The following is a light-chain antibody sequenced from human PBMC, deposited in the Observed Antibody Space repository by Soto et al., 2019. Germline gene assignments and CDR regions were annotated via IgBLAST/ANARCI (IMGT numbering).Light chain of an antibody. V-gene: IGLV2-14*01. CDR3: SSYTSSSTYV. J-gene: IGLJ1*01. CDR1: SSDVGGYHY. Sequence: QSAMTQPASVSGAPGQSITISCTGTSSDVGGYHYVSWYQQHPGKAPKLMIYEVSNRPSGISNRFAGSKSGNTASLTISWLQAEDEADYYFSSYTSSSTYVFGTGTKLTVL. CDR2: EVS.